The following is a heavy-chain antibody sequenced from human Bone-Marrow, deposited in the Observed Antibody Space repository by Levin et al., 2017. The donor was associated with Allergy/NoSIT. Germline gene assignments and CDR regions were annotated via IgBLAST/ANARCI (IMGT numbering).Heavy chain of an antibody. V-gene: IGHV6-1*01. CDR1: GDSLSAGSAT. CDR3: ARERREDAAGWYETFDH. CDR2: TYYNSEWNN. D-gene: IGHD6-13*01. Sequence: SETLSLTCAVSGDSLSAGSATWNWIRQSPSRGLEWLGRTYYNSEWNNDYATSVKGRMTITPDTSRNQFSLHLKSVTPDDTAVYYCARERREDAAGWYETFDHWGQGTLVTVSS. J-gene: IGHJ4*02.